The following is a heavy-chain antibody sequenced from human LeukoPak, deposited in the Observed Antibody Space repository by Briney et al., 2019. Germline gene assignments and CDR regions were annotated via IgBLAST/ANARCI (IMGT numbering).Heavy chain of an antibody. D-gene: IGHD3-22*01. V-gene: IGHV4-34*01. Sequence: SETLSLTCAVYGGSFSGYYWSWIRQPPGKGLEWIGEINHSGSTNYNPSLKSRVTISVDTSKNQFSLKLSSVTAADTAVYYCARWVDSSGLRHFDYWGQGTLVTVSS. CDR2: INHSGST. J-gene: IGHJ4*02. CDR1: GGSFSGYY. CDR3: ARWVDSSGLRHFDY.